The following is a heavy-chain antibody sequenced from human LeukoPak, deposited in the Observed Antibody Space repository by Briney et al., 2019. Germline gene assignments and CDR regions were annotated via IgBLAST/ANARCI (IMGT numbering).Heavy chain of an antibody. Sequence: SETLSLTCTVSGGSISSYYWSWIRQPPGKGLEWIGYIYYSGSTNYNPSLKSRVTISVDTSKNQFSLKLSSVTAADTAVYYCARGYSYGFGFDYWGQGTLVTVSS. CDR1: GGSISSYY. D-gene: IGHD5-18*01. CDR3: ARGYSYGFGFDY. V-gene: IGHV4-59*01. J-gene: IGHJ4*02. CDR2: IYYSGST.